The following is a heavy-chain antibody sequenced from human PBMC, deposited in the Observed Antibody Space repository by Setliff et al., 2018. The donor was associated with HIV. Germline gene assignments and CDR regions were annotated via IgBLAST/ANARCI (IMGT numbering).Heavy chain of an antibody. D-gene: IGHD3-10*01. J-gene: IGHJ3*01. Sequence: GSLRLSCAASGFIFSNARMNWVRQVPGRGPEWVASISNSSRYYWVKARYGDSVRGRFTISGDYAKNSVYLQMNSLRVEDSAVYYCAREVLRGGDDAFGLWGRGTVVTVSS. CDR3: AREVLRGGDDAFGL. CDR1: GFIFSNAR. V-gene: IGHV3-21*01. CDR2: ISNSSRYY.